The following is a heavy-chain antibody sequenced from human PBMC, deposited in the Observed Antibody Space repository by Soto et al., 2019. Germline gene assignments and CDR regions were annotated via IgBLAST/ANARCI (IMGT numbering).Heavy chain of an antibody. CDR1: GFTCSSYS. CDR3: ARWDLAQHASDI. V-gene: IGHV3-48*01. Sequence: GGSLRLSCAASGFTCSSYSMNWVRQAPGKGLEWVSYITSGSSTIFYADSVKGRFTISRDNAKNSLYLQMNTLRAEDTAVYYCARWDLAQHASDIRGQGTTVTVS. CDR2: ITSGSSTI. J-gene: IGHJ3*02. D-gene: IGHD1-26*01.